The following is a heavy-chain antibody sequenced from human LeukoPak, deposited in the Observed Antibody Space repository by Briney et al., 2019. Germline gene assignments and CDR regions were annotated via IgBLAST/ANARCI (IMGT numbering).Heavy chain of an antibody. CDR1: GYSFTSYW. D-gene: IGHD5-18*01. V-gene: IGHV5-51*01. Sequence: GESLKISCKGSGYSFTSYWIGWVRQMPGKGLEWMGIIYPGDSDTRYSPSFQGQVTISADKSISTAYLQWSSLKASDIAMYYCARLPPPRRGYSYGLDYWRQGTLVTVSS. CDR3: ARLPPPRRGYSYGLDY. CDR2: IYPGDSDT. J-gene: IGHJ4*02.